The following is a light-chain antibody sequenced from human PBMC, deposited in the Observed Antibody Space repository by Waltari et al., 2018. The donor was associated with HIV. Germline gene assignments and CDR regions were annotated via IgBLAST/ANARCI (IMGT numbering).Light chain of an antibody. V-gene: IGLV2-14*03. J-gene: IGLJ2*01. CDR1: GCEIGDFRY. CDR2: DVS. Sequence: QSALTQPASVYGSPGLSITLSCTGTGCEIGDFRYVLWFQQTHGKTHKLVIWDVSTRPSGVSNRFSGSKSGNTASLTISGLQAEDEADYYCNSYTTTTTLAFFGGGTKLTVL. CDR3: NSYTTTTTLAF.